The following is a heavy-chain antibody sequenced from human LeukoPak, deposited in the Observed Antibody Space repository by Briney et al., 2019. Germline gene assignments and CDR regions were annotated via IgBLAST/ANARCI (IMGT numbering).Heavy chain of an antibody. CDR2: IDWDDDK. V-gene: IGHV2-70D*14. CDR3: ARTSRYYGMDV. Sequence: GPTLVNPTQTLTLTCTFSGFSLSTIGMRGSWIRQPPGKALEWLARIDWDDDKYYSTSLKTRLTISKDTSKNQVVLTMTNMDPVDTATYYCARTSRYYGMDVWGKGTTVTVSS. CDR1: GFSLSTIGMR. J-gene: IGHJ6*04.